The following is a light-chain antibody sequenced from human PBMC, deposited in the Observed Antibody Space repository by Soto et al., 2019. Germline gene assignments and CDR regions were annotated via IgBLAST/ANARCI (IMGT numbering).Light chain of an antibody. CDR1: QSVSSNF. J-gene: IGKJ1*01. V-gene: IGKV3-20*01. Sequence: EIVLTQSPGTLSLSPGERATLSCRASQSVSSNFLAWYQQKPGQAPSLLIYGASSRATGIPDRFSGSGSGTDFTLTISRLETEDFAVYYCQQYGSSPWTFGQGTKVEIK. CDR2: GAS. CDR3: QQYGSSPWT.